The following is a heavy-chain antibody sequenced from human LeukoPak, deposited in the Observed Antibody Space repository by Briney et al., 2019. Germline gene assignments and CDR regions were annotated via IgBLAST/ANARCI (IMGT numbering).Heavy chain of an antibody. J-gene: IGHJ6*02. D-gene: IGHD6-19*01. CDR3: ARQGGGWYNYYYGMDV. Sequence: GESLKISCKGSGYSFTSYWIGWVRQMPGKGLEWMGIIYSGDSDTRYSPSFQGQVTISADKSISTAYLQWSSLKASDTAMYYCARQGGGWYNYYYGMDVWGQGTTVTVSS. CDR1: GYSFTSYW. V-gene: IGHV5-51*01. CDR2: IYSGDSDT.